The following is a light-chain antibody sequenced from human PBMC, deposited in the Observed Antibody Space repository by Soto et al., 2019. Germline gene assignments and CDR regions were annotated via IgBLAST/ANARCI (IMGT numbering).Light chain of an antibody. J-gene: IGLJ2*01. V-gene: IGLV3-21*01. Sequence: SYELTQPPSVSVAPGETARISCGGNNIGSKGVHWYQQKPGQAPVLVIYSDTDLPPVIPARFSGSSSANMATLTISRVEAGDEADYYCQVWDSGSAHVLFGGGTKLTVL. CDR1: NIGSKG. CDR3: QVWDSGSAHVL. CDR2: SDT.